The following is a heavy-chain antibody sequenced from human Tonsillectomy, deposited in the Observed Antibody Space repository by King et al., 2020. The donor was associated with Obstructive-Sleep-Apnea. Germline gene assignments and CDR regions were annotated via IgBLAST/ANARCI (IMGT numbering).Heavy chain of an antibody. CDR3: ARGPAVGPYYFYGMDV. D-gene: IGHD6-19*01. CDR1: RFTFSTYW. Sequence: EVQLVESGGGLVQPGGSLRLSCAASRFTFSTYWMNWVRQAPGKGLEWVANIKQDGSEKYYVDSVKGRFTISRDNAKNSLYQQMNSLRAEDTAVYYCARGPAVGPYYFYGMDVWGLGTTVTVAS. CDR2: IKQDGSEK. J-gene: IGHJ6*02. V-gene: IGHV3-7*01.